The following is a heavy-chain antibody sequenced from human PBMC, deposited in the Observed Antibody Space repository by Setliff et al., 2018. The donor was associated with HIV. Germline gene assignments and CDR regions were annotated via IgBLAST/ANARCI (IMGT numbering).Heavy chain of an antibody. D-gene: IGHD3-22*01. V-gene: IGHV3-30*04. CDR2: ISSDGNNK. Sequence: PGGSLRLSCAASGFIFSGYDMHWVRQAPGKGLEWVALISSDGNNKYDADSVKGRFTISRDNSKNTLYLQMNSLRAEDTAVYYCARDQSPTYYYDTSNYHPWFDYWGQGTLVTVSS. CDR1: GFIFSGYD. J-gene: IGHJ4*02. CDR3: ARDQSPTYYYDTSNYHPWFDY.